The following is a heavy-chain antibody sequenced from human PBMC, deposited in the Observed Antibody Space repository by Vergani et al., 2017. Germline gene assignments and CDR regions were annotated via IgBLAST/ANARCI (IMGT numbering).Heavy chain of an antibody. J-gene: IGHJ6*03. CDR2: IIPIFGTA. CDR3: ARVPAAIEEGYYYYYMYV. V-gene: IGHV1-69*01. D-gene: IGHD2-2*01. CDR1: GGTFRSYA. Sequence: QVQLVQSGAEVKKPGSSVKVSCKASGGTFRSYAISWVRQAPGQGLEWMGGIIPIFGTANYAQKFQGRVTITADESTSTAYMVLSSLRSEDTAVYYCARVPAAIEEGYYYYYMYVGGEGATVTVAS.